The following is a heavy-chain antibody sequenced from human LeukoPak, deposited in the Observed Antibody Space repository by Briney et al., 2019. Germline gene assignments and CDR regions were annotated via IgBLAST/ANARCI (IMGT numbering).Heavy chain of an antibody. CDR3: AKCMSGSGVCLNFDS. CDR1: GFTFITYA. D-gene: IGHD2-21*02. CDR2: ISGTDSGT. J-gene: IGHJ4*02. V-gene: IGHV3-23*01. Sequence: GGSLRLSCEASGFTFITYAMSWVRQAPGKGLQWVSSISGTDSGTYYTDSVKGRFTISRDNSKNTVYLQIDSLRAGDTAVYYCAKCMSGSGVCLNFDSWGQGILVTVSS.